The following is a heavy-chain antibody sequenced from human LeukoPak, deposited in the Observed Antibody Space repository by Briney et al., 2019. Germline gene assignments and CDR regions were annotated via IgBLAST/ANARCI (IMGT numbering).Heavy chain of an antibody. CDR3: ARESDTAMDDAFDI. D-gene: IGHD5-18*01. Sequence: GASVKVSCKASGYTFTDFPINWVRQAPGQGLEWMGGVIPIFGTANYAQKFQGRVTITADESTSTAYMELSSLRSEDTAVYYCARESDTAMDDAFDIWGQGTMVTVSS. J-gene: IGHJ3*02. V-gene: IGHV1-69*13. CDR1: GYTFTDFP. CDR2: VIPIFGTA.